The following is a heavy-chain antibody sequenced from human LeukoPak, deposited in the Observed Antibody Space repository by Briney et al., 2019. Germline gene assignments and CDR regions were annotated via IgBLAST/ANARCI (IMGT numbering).Heavy chain of an antibody. V-gene: IGHV3-23*01. CDR1: GFTFKTSA. CDR2: ISSSGSGT. CDR3: AKDPQASRWFDR. D-gene: IGHD1-26*01. Sequence: RGSLRLSCTASGFTFKTSALAWIRQAPGKGLECVSSISSSGSGTYYAKSVQSRFSFSRDNSNNTLYLQMSGRRADDTAVYFCAKDPQASRWFDRWGQGTLVTVSS. J-gene: IGHJ5*02.